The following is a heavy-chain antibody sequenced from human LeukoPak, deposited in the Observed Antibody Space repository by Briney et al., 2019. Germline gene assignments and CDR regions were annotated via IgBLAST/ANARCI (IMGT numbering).Heavy chain of an antibody. J-gene: IGHJ6*03. V-gene: IGHV4-34*01. D-gene: IGHD4-23*01. CDR1: GGSFSGYY. CDR3: ASQVYGGNSGYYYYMDV. CDR2: INHSGST. Sequence: SETLSLTCAVYGGSFSGYYWSWIRQPPGKGLEWIGEINHSGSTNYNPSLKSRVTISVDTSKNQFSLKLSSVTAADTAMYYCASQVYGGNSGYYYYMDVWGKGTTVTVSS.